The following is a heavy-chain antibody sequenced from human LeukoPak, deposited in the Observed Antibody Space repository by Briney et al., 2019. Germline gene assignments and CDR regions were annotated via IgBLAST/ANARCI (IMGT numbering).Heavy chain of an antibody. V-gene: IGHV1-8*01. J-gene: IGHJ4*02. CDR2: MNPNSANT. Sequence: SVKFSCKASGYTFTSYDINWVRQATGQGLEWMGWMNPNSANTGYAQKFQGRVTMTRNTSISTAYMELSSLRSEDTAVYYCARIMVRGVRPFGYWGQGTLVTVSS. CDR3: ARIMVRGVRPFGY. CDR1: GYTFTSYD. D-gene: IGHD3-10*01.